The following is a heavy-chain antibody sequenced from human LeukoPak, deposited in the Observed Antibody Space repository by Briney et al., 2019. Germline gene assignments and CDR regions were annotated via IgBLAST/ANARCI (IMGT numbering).Heavy chain of an antibody. Sequence: PGGSLRLSCATSGFTVSSNYMSWVRQAPGKGLEWVSVIYSGGSTYYSDSVKGRFTISRDNYKNTLYLQMNSLRAEDTAVYYCARDLNGGREHWGQGTLVTVSS. D-gene: IGHD3-16*01. CDR3: ARDLNGGREH. V-gene: IGHV3-53*01. CDR1: GFTVSSNY. J-gene: IGHJ1*01. CDR2: IYSGGST.